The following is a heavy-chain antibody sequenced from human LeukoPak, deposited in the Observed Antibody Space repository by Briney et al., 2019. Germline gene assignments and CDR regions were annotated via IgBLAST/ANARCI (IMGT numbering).Heavy chain of an antibody. CDR1: GYHFNTYW. J-gene: IGHJ2*01. Sequence: GESLKISFKGSGYHFNTYWIAWVRQMPGKGLEWMGVIYPGDSETRYRPSFQGQVTISADKSLSTAYLQWNSLKASDTAIYYCARRAGGTFLAWSFDLWGRGTRVTVSS. CDR2: IYPGDSET. V-gene: IGHV5-51*01. D-gene: IGHD1-26*01. CDR3: ARRAGGTFLAWSFDL.